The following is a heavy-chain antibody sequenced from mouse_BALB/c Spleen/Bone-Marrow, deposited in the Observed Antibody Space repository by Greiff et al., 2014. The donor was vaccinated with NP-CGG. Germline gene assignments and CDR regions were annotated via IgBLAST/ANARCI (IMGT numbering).Heavy chain of an antibody. V-gene: IGHV1S135*01. J-gene: IGHJ2*01. CDR3: SRGVLAYFDY. CDR1: GYAFTNYN. Sequence: VQLKQSGPELVKPGASVKVSCKASGYAFTNYNMNWVKQSHGKSPEWIGYIDPYSGGTNYNQKFRGKATLTVDKSSSTAYMHLNSLTSEDSAVYYCSRGVLAYFDYWGQGTTLTVTS. CDR2: IDPYSGGT. D-gene: IGHD2-14*01.